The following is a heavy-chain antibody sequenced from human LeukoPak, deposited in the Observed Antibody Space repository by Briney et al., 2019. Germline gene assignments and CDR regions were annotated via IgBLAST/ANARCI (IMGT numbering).Heavy chain of an antibody. Sequence: GGSLRLSCAASGFTLTRNHMNWVRQVPGKGLEWVSIIYSSDATYYADSVKGRFTVSRDKAKNTLYLQMNSLRAEDTAVYYCARVSPNTVTTLQYFDYWGQGTLVTVSS. V-gene: IGHV3-66*01. D-gene: IGHD4-17*01. J-gene: IGHJ4*02. CDR1: GFTLTRNH. CDR3: ARVSPNTVTTLQYFDY. CDR2: IYSSDAT.